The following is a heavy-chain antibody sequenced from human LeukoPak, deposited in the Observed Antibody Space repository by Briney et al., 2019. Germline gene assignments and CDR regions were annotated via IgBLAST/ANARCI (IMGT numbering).Heavy chain of an antibody. J-gene: IGHJ4*02. Sequence: PGGSLRLSCAASGFTFSSYAMHWVRQAPGKGLEWVAVISYDGSNKYYADSVKGRFTISRDNSKNTMSLQMSSLRAEDTALYYCARGDPYDTTGYPSDYWGQGTLVTVSS. V-gene: IGHV3-30*04. CDR1: GFTFSSYA. CDR2: ISYDGSNK. CDR3: ARGDPYDTTGYPSDY. D-gene: IGHD3-22*01.